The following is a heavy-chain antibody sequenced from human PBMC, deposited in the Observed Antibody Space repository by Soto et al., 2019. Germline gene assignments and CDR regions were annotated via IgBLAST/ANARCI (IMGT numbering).Heavy chain of an antibody. Sequence: ASVKVSCKASGYTFTSYGISWVRQAPGQGLEWMGWISAYNGNTNYAQKLQGRVTMTTDTSTSTAYMELRSLRSDDTDVYSCARYYDFWSGYSLEYYYGMDVWGQGTTVTVSS. CDR2: ISAYNGNT. CDR3: ARYYDFWSGYSLEYYYGMDV. CDR1: GYTFTSYG. D-gene: IGHD3-3*01. J-gene: IGHJ6*02. V-gene: IGHV1-18*04.